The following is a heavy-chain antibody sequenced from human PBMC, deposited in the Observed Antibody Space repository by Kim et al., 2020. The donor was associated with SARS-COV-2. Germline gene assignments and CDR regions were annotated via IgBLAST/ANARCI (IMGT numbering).Heavy chain of an antibody. V-gene: IGHV3-21*01. CDR3: ARASHSWRNNWFDP. CDR2: ISSSSSYI. Sequence: GGSLRLSCAASGFTFSSYSMNWVRQAPGKGLEWVSSISSSSSYIYYADSVKGRFTISRDNAKNTLYLQMNSLRAEDTAMYYCARASHSWRNNWFDPWGQGTLVTVSS. CDR1: GFTFSSYS. D-gene: IGHD6-13*01. J-gene: IGHJ5*02.